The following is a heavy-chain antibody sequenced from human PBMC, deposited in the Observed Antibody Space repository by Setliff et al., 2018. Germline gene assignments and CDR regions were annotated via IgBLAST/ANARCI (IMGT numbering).Heavy chain of an antibody. D-gene: IGHD6-25*01. J-gene: IGHJ4*02. Sequence: GASVKVSCKTSGYSFTSHYMHWVRQAPGQGLEWMGIVNLGGLTSSSTQKFEGRVTMTRDTSTSTVYMELNSLTSDDTAVYYCARAGLAAAGRKGVFDHWGQGTLVTVSS. CDR2: VNLGGLTS. V-gene: IGHV1-46*01. CDR3: ARAGLAAAGRKGVFDH. CDR1: GYSFTSHY.